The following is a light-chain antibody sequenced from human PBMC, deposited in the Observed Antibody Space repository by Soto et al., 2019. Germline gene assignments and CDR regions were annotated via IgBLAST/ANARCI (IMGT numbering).Light chain of an antibody. CDR2: SAS. Sequence: DIQMTQSPSSLSASVGDSVTITCRTSQHVDRYLSWYQQIPGRAPKLVIYSASSLVSGVPPRFRGSASGTEFTLSISSLQREDFATYFCQQSSNIPWTFGQGTKVE. CDR3: QQSSNIPWT. J-gene: IGKJ1*01. CDR1: QHVDRY. V-gene: IGKV1-39*01.